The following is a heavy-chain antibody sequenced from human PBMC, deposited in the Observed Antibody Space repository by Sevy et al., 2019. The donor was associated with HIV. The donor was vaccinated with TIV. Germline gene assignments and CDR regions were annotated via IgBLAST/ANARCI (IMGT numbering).Heavy chain of an antibody. Sequence: GGSLRLSCAASGFTVSSNYMSWVRQAPGKGLEWVSVIYSGGSRYYADSVKGLFTISRDNSKNTLYLQMNSLRAEDTAVYYCARDRVSGSPSWFDPWGQGTLVTVSS. V-gene: IGHV3-53*01. CDR2: IYSGGSR. D-gene: IGHD1-26*01. CDR1: GFTVSSNY. CDR3: ARDRVSGSPSWFDP. J-gene: IGHJ5*02.